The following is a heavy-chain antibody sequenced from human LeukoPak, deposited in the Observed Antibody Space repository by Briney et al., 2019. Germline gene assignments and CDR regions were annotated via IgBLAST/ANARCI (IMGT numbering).Heavy chain of an antibody. CDR3: ARQGGALNSMYNWFDP. D-gene: IGHD2-21*01. CDR2: MYYDGST. CDR1: GGSISSYY. J-gene: IGHJ5*02. Sequence: KTSETLSLTCTVSGGSISSYYWSWIRQTPGKGLEWIGTMYYDGSTYYNPSLKSRATISVDTSKKHFSLKLSSVTAADTAVYYCARQGGALNSMYNWFDPWGQGTLVTVSS. V-gene: IGHV4-39*01.